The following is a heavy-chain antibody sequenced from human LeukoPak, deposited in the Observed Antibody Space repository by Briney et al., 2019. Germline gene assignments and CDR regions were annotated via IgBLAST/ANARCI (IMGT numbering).Heavy chain of an antibody. V-gene: IGHV3-74*01. CDR3: VRGKNSFDI. Sequence: GGSLRLSCTASGFTFSSYWVHWVRQAPGKGLVWVSRINTDGSSTSYADSVKGRFTISRDNAKNTLYLQMNSLKTEDTAVYYCVRGKNSFDIWGQGTMVTVSS. CDR2: INTDGSST. J-gene: IGHJ3*02. D-gene: IGHD4-23*01. CDR1: GFTFSSYW.